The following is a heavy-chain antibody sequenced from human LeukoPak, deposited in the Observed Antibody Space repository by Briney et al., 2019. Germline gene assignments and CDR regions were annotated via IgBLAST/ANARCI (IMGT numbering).Heavy chain of an antibody. CDR3: ARDISGYGGNDAFDI. CDR1: GGSISSYY. V-gene: IGHV4-59*01. D-gene: IGHD5-12*01. CDR2: IYYSGST. J-gene: IGHJ3*02. Sequence: KPSETLSLTCTVSGGSISSYYWSWIRQPPGKGLEWIGYIYYSGSTNYNPSLKSRVTISVDTSKNQFSLKLSSVTAADTAVYYCARDISGYGGNDAFDIWGQGTMVTVSS.